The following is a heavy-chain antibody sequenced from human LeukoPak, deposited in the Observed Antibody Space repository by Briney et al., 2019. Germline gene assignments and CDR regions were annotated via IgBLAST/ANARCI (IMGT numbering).Heavy chain of an antibody. CDR1: GFTFSNAW. CDR2: TKSKIDGLTT. J-gene: IGHJ4*02. D-gene: IGHD3-10*01. CDR3: TTGSPHYGSGSFYPY. V-gene: IGHV3-15*01. Sequence: GGSLRLSCAASGFTFSNAWMSWVRQAPGKGLEWVGRTKSKIDGLTTDYAAPVKGRFTISRYNSKNTVYLQMNSLKPEDTAVYYCTTGSPHYGSGSFYPYWGQGTLVTVSS.